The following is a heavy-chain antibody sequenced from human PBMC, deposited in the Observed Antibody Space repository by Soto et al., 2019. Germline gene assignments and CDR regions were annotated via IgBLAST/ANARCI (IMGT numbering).Heavy chain of an antibody. V-gene: IGHV4-30-2*05. J-gene: IGHJ6*02. CDR2: MYYSGST. D-gene: IGHD1-26*01. Sequence: SETLSLTCAVSGGSISSGGYSWSWIRQPPGKGLEWIAYMYYSGSTYYDPSLKSRVAISVDTSKNQFSLKLSSVTAADTAVYYCARGEGYALDVWGQGTTVT. CDR1: GGSISSGGYS. CDR3: ARGEGYALDV.